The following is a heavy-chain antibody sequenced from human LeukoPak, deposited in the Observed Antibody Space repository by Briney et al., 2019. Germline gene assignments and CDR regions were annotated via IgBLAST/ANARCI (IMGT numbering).Heavy chain of an antibody. V-gene: IGHV4-39*01. D-gene: IGHD1-1*01. CDR2: IYYSGST. CDR3: ARLGYARFDY. Sequence: SETLFLTCTVSGGSISSSSYYWGWIRQPPGKGLEWIGSIYYSGSTYYNPSLKSRVTISVDTSKNQFSLNLSSVTAADTAVYYCARLGYARFDYWGQGTLVTVSS. CDR1: GGSISSSSYY. J-gene: IGHJ4*02.